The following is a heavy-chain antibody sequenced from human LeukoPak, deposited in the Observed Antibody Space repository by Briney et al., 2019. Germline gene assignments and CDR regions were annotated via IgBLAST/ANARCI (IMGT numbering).Heavy chain of an antibody. D-gene: IGHD2-21*02. CDR2: ISYDGSNK. Sequence: GGSLRLSCAASGFTFSSYAMHWVRQAPGKGLEWVAVISYDGSNKYCADSVKGRFTISRDNSKNTLYLQMNSLRAEDTAVYYCARVALRYCGGDCYPDDYWGQGTLVTVSS. J-gene: IGHJ4*02. CDR1: GFTFSSYA. CDR3: ARVALRYCGGDCYPDDY. V-gene: IGHV3-30*04.